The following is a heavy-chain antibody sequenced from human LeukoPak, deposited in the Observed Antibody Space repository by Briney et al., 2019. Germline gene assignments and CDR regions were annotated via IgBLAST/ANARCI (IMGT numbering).Heavy chain of an antibody. CDR2: IPSGGGFK. CDR1: GCLLSHFR. V-gene: IGHV3-11*04. J-gene: IGHJ4*02. D-gene: IGHD3-22*01. CDR3: ARVRPGSSGSYYRTS. Sequence: GLAVTLSCVRGGCLLSHFRMRRGLRPAVPGQGAGLYIPSGGGFKYSADCVKGRFSISRDDSKNSVFLQMNSLRVEDTAVYYCARVRPGSSGSYYRTSWGQGTLVTVSS.